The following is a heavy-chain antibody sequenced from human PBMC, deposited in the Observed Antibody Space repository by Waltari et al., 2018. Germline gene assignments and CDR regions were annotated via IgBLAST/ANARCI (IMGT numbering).Heavy chain of an antibody. V-gene: IGHV3-30-3*01. Sequence: QVQLVESGGGVVQPGRSLRLSCAASGFSFSNYAMNWVRQAPGKGLEWVAVISYDGTNKYYADSVKGRFTMPRDNSKNTLYLQMNSLRTEDTAVYYCARDGSGGSYPALFQDVWGQGTLVTVSS. J-gene: IGHJ4*02. CDR3: ARDGSGGSYPALFQDV. D-gene: IGHD2-15*01. CDR1: GFSFSNYA. CDR2: ISYDGTNK.